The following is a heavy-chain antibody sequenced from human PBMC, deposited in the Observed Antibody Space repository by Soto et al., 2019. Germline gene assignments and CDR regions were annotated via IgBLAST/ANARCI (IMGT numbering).Heavy chain of an antibody. Sequence: SETLSLTCTVSLGSVSSSRYYWSWIRQAPRMGLEWIGYIDHSGRTTYNPSLWSRVIISLDTPRNRFSLKMTSVTAADTANYFCASSSYNSDNSFSNLDSWGPGTLFTVSS. D-gene: IGHD1-1*01. CDR1: LGSVSSSRYY. V-gene: IGHV4-61*01. CDR3: ASSSYNSDNSFSNLDS. CDR2: IDHSGRT. J-gene: IGHJ4*02.